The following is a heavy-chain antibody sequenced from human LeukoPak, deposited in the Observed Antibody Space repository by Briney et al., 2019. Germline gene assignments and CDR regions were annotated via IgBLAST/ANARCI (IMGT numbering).Heavy chain of an antibody. D-gene: IGHD5-18*01. CDR3: ARDINADTAMGSYWYFDL. CDR2: LYSGGGA. CDR1: GFSVNTNY. V-gene: IGHV3-66*01. J-gene: IGHJ2*01. Sequence: GGSLRLSCAASGFSVNTNYMTWVRQAPGKGLEWVSVLYSGGGAYYADSVKVRFTISRDYSQNTLLLQMNSLRAEDTAVYYCARDINADTAMGSYWYFDLWGRGTLVTVSS.